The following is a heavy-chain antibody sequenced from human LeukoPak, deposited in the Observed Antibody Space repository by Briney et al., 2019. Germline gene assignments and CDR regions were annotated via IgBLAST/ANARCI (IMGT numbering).Heavy chain of an antibody. Sequence: KSGESLKISYKGSGXSFTTYCIAWVRQVPGEGLEGMGIIYPGDSETRYSPSFQGQVTISADKSITTAYLQWGSLKASDTAMYYCTRSPRDGYHDAFDIWGQGTMVTVFS. CDR1: GXSFTTYC. V-gene: IGHV5-51*01. J-gene: IGHJ3*02. CDR2: IYPGDSET. D-gene: IGHD5-24*01. CDR3: TRSPRDGYHDAFDI.